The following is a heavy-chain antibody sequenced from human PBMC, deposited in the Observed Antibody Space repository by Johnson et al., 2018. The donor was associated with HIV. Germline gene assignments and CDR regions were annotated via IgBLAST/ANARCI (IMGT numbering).Heavy chain of an antibody. D-gene: IGHD2-2*01. CDR3: ARDLSRRAMYAGALDI. CDR2: ISWNSDTL. Sequence: VQLVESGGGVVQPGRSLRLSCASSGFTFEDYAMHWVRQGPGKGLEWVSGISWNSDTLVYADSVKGRFTISRDNADNSLHLQMNSLRPEDTALYYCARDLSRRAMYAGALDIWGQGTMVTGSS. CDR1: GFTFEDYA. V-gene: IGHV3-9*01. J-gene: IGHJ3*02.